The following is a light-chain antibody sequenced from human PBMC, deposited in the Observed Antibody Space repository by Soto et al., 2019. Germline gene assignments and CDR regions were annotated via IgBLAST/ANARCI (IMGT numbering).Light chain of an antibody. J-gene: IGKJ1*01. V-gene: IGKV3-20*01. CDR3: QQFGSAAPWT. CDR1: QNIYSNN. Sequence: EIVLTQSPGTLSLSPGDRATLSCRASQNIYSNNVAWYQQKPGQAPRILIYEASSRATGIPDRFSGTGSGTDFTLTISRLEPEDFGIYYCQQFGSAAPWTFGQGTKVE. CDR2: EAS.